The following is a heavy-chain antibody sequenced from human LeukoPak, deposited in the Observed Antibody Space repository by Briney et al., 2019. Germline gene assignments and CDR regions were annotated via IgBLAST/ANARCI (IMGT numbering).Heavy chain of an antibody. CDR3: ARVARLGELSYNFDY. CDR1: VGTFSTYA. J-gene: IGHJ4*02. D-gene: IGHD3-16*02. CDR2: IIPIFGTA. Sequence: SLKVSCKASVGTFSTYAISGVRQAPGHGLEWMGGIIPIFGTAKYAQKFQGRVTITADESTSTAYMELSSLRSEDTAVYYCARVARLGELSYNFDYWGQGTLVTVSS. V-gene: IGHV1-69*13.